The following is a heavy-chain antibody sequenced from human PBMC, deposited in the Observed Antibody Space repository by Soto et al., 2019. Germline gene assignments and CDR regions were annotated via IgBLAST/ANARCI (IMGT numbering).Heavy chain of an antibody. Sequence: QLQLQESGPGLVKPSETLSLTCTVSGGSISSSSYYWGWIRQPPGKGLEWIGSIYYSGSTYYNPSLKSRVTISVDTSKNQFSLKLSSVTAADTAVYYCARRGIGFGGGSFYWGQGTLVTVSS. CDR2: IYYSGST. CDR1: GGSISSSSYY. CDR3: ARRGIGFGGGSFY. D-gene: IGHD3-10*01. J-gene: IGHJ4*02. V-gene: IGHV4-39*01.